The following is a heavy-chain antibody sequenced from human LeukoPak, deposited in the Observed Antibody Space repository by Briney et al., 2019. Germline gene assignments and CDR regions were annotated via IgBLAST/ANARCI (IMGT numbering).Heavy chain of an antibody. CDR3: AKAGADRVLRHFDWSAWE. V-gene: IGHV3-23*01. Sequence: GGSLRLSCVASGFTFSSYGMSWVRQAPGKGLEWVSGTSGSGGSTYYAESVKGWFTISRDNSKNTLYLQMSSLRAEDTAVYYCAKAGADRVLRHFDWSAWEWGQGTLVTVSS. J-gene: IGHJ4*02. CDR1: GFTFSSYG. D-gene: IGHD3-9*01. CDR2: TSGSGGST.